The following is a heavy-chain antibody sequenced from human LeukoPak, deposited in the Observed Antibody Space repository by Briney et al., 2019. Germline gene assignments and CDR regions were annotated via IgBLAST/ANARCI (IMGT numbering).Heavy chain of an antibody. CDR3: ARYIVVVFDY. CDR2: IKQDGNEN. J-gene: IGHJ4*02. CDR1: GFTFGTYG. V-gene: IGHV3-7*01. D-gene: IGHD2-21*01. Sequence: GGSLRLSCEASGFTFGTYGMTWVRQAPGKGLEWVAKIKQDGNENYYVDSVRGRFTISTDNANLQMNSLRAEDTAVYYCARYIVVVFDYWGQGTLVTVSS.